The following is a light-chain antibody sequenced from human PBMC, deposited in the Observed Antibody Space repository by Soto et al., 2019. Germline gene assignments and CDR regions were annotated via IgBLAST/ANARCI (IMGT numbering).Light chain of an antibody. CDR3: QQYSSDYT. Sequence: DIQMTQSPSTLAASVGDRVDITCRASQSISNWLAWYQQKPGKAPKLLIYDASNLESGVPSRFSGSGSETEFTLTISSLQPDDFSSYYCQQYSSDYTFGQGTKVEVK. V-gene: IGKV1-5*01. J-gene: IGKJ1*01. CDR2: DAS. CDR1: QSISNW.